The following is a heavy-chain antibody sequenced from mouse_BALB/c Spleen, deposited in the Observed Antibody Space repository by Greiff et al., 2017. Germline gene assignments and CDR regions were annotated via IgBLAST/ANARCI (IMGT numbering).Heavy chain of an antibody. CDR1: GFTFSSYT. Sequence: EVQVVESGGGLVKPGGSLKLSCAASGFTFSSYTMSWVRQTPEKRLEWVATISSGGSYTYYPASVKGRFTISRDNAKNTLYLQMSSLKSEDTAMYYCTRVRNYGSLDYWGQGTTLTVSS. CDR3: TRVRNYGSLDY. J-gene: IGHJ2*01. CDR2: ISSGGSYT. V-gene: IGHV5-6-4*01. D-gene: IGHD1-1*01.